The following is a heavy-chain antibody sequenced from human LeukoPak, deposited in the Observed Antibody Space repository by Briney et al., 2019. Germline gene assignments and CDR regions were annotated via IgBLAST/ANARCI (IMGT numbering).Heavy chain of an antibody. J-gene: IGHJ4*02. CDR1: GFTFSSYW. D-gene: IGHD4-23*01. CDR3: ARGRPHGNDY. Sequence: GGSLRLSCAASGFTFSSYWMNWARQAPGKGLVWVSRIASDGSSTTYADSVKGRFSISRDNAKNTLYLQMNSLRVEDTAVYYCARGRPHGNDYWGQGTLVTVSS. CDR2: IASDGSST. V-gene: IGHV3-74*01.